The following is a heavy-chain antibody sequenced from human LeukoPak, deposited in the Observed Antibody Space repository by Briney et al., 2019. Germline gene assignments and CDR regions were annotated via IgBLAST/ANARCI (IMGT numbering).Heavy chain of an antibody. CDR1: GASISNLY. Sequence: SETLSLTCTVSGASISNLYLSWIRQPAGKGLEWIGRLYDSGSTNYNPSLKSRVAMSVDTSTNQFFLKMTSVTAADTGVYSCARDSGTTGEVKFDPWGRGTLVTVSS. V-gene: IGHV4-4*07. CDR2: LYDSGST. CDR3: ARDSGTTGEVKFDP. D-gene: IGHD3-10*01. J-gene: IGHJ5*02.